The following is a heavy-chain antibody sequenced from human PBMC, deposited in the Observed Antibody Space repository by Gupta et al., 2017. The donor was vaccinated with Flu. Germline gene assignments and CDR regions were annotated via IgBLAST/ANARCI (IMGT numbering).Heavy chain of an antibody. CDR2: ISGRGGSK. V-gene: IGHV3-23*01. J-gene: IGHJ4*02. CDR1: VFTISSYA. CDR3: ANKVEIEAPIDD. D-gene: IGHD6-6*01. Sequence: EVQLLESWVGLVQPGGSLRLSCAASVFTISSYAMSWVRQAPGKGRERVSAISGRGGSKDDADSVTGRLTILRDKSKKTRDLQMQRLRGEKTAVYYYANKVEIEAPIDDGSQGPLVTVSS.